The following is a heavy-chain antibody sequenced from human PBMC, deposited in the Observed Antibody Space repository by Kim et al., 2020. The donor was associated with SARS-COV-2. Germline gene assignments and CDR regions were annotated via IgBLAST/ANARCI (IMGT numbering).Heavy chain of an antibody. Sequence: GGSLRLSCVASRFTFSSYWMRWVRQAPGKGLVWVSRINSDGSRKYYADSVKGRFTISRDNAKNTLYLQMNSLRAEDTAVYYCASVSTVYVRDKFDYWGQGTLVTVSS. CDR3: ASVSTVYVRDKFDY. D-gene: IGHD3-16*01. CDR2: INSDGSRK. J-gene: IGHJ4*02. V-gene: IGHV3-74*01. CDR1: RFTFSSYW.